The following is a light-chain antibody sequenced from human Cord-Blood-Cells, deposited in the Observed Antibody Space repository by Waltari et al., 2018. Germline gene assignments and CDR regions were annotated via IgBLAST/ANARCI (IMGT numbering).Light chain of an antibody. CDR3: CSDAGSSTWV. V-gene: IGLV2-23*01. J-gene: IGLJ3*02. Sequence: QSALTQPASVSGSPGQSITTSCTGTSSDVGSYNLVSWYQQHSAKAPKLMIDEGSKRPSGCSNCFSGSKSGNTASMTISGLQAEDESDYYCCSDAGSSTWVFGGGTKLTVL. CDR2: EGS. CDR1: SSDVGSYNL.